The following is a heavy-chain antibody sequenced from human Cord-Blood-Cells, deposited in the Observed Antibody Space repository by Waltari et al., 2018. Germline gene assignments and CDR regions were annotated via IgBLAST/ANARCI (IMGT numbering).Heavy chain of an antibody. CDR1: GYTFTGYY. J-gene: IGHJ4*02. CDR3: ARVLTVRTGTLDY. CDR2: INPNSGGT. D-gene: IGHD1-7*01. Sequence: QVQLVQSGAEVKKPGASVKVSCKASGYTFTGYYMHWVRQAPGQGLEWVGCINPNSGGTNYAQKFQGRVTMTRDTSISTAYMELSRLRSDDTAVYYCARVLTVRTGTLDYWGQGTLVTVSS. V-gene: IGHV1-2*02.